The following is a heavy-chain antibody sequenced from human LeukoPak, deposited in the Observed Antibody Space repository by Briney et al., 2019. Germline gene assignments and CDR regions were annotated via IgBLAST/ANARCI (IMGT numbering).Heavy chain of an antibody. J-gene: IGHJ4*02. CDR1: GYTFTSYD. CDR3: ARVRSNRIAAALGY. Sequence: ASVKVSCKASGYTFTSYDINWVRQATGQGLEWMGWMNPNSGNTGYAQKFQGRVTMTRNTSISTACMELSSLRSEDTAVYYCARVRSNRIAAALGYWGQGTLVTVSS. CDR2: MNPNSGNT. V-gene: IGHV1-8*01. D-gene: IGHD6-13*01.